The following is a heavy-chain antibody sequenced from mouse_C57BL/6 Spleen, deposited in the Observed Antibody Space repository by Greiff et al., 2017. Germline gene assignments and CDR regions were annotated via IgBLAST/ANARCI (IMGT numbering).Heavy chain of an antibody. Sequence: EVQLVESGGGLVQPGGSLSLSCAASGFTFTDYYMSWVRQPPGKALEWLGFIRNKANGYTTEYSASVKGRFTISRDNSQSILYLQMNALRAEDSATYYCAKYHGGMDYWGQGTSVTVSS. V-gene: IGHV7-3*01. CDR2: IRNKANGYTT. J-gene: IGHJ4*01. CDR1: GFTFTDYY. CDR3: AKYHGGMDY.